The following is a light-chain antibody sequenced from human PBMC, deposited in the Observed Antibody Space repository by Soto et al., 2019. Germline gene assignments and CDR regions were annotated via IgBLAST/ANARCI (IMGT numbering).Light chain of an antibody. V-gene: IGKV3-20*01. Sequence: EIVLTQSPGTLSSSPGERATLSCRASQNVNNNYIAWYQQKPGLAPRLLIYSVSRRATGVPDRFSGSGSGADFTLTICGLEAEDFAVYFCQQFGSTPLTFGGGTKLEI. J-gene: IGKJ4*01. CDR3: QQFGSTPLT. CDR2: SVS. CDR1: QNVNNNY.